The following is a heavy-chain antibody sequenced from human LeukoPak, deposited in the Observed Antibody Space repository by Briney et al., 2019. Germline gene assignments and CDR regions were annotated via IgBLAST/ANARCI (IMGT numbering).Heavy chain of an antibody. Sequence: PGGSLRLSCAASGFTFSSYSMNWVRQAPGKGLEWVSYISSSSSSTIYYADSVKGRFTISRDNAKNSLYLQMNSLRAEDTAVYYCARDRYGDYACDYWGQGILVTVSS. CDR1: GFTFSSYS. CDR3: ARDRYGDYACDY. CDR2: ISSSSSSTI. J-gene: IGHJ4*02. D-gene: IGHD4-17*01. V-gene: IGHV3-48*01.